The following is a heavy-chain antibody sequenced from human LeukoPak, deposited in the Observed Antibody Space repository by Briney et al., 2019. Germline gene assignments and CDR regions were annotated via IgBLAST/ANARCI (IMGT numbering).Heavy chain of an antibody. CDR2: ISAYNGNT. CDR1: GYTFTSYG. V-gene: IGHV1-18*01. Sequence: ASVKVSCKASGYTFTSYGISWVRQAHGQGLEWMGWISAYNGNTNYTQKLQGRVTMTTDTSTSTAYMELRSLRSDDTAVYYCARDSYYVWGSYRYTGILPKYPTPHNDYWGQGTLVTVSS. J-gene: IGHJ4*02. D-gene: IGHD3-16*02. CDR3: ARDSYYVWGSYRYTGILPKYPTPHNDY.